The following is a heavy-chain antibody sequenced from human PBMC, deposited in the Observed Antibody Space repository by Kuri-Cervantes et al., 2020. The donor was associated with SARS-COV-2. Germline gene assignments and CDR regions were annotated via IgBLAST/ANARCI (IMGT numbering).Heavy chain of an antibody. D-gene: IGHD2-2*01. V-gene: IGHV1-24*01. CDR1: GYTLTELS. J-gene: IGHJ5*02. CDR2: FDPEDGET. CDR3: ATSGSPVPDLNWFNP. Sequence: ASVKVSCKVSGYTLTELSMHWVRQAPGKGPEWMGGFDPEDGETIYAQKFQGRVTMTEDTSTDTAYMELSSLRSEDTAVYYCATSGSPVPDLNWFNPWGQGTLVTVSS.